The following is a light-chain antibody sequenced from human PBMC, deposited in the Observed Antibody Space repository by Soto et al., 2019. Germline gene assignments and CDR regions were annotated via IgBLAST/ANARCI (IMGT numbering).Light chain of an antibody. V-gene: IGLV2-14*01. CDR1: SSDVGGHNY. CDR2: EVS. J-gene: IGLJ2*01. Sequence: QPASVSGSPGQSITISCTGTSSDVGGHNYVSWYQQHPGKAPKLIICEVSNRPSGVSNRFSGSKSGNTASLTISGLQAEDEADYYCSSYTSSSTDAVFGGGTKLTVL. CDR3: SSYTSSSTDAV.